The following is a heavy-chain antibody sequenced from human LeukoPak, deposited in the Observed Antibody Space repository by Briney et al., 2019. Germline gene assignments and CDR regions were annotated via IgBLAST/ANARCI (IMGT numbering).Heavy chain of an antibody. CDR3: AREGRYYYYDIDV. V-gene: IGHV1-18*01. J-gene: IGHJ6*03. CDR1: GYTFTSYG. Sequence: GASVKVSRKASGYTFTSYGISWVRQAPGQGLEWMGWISAYNGNTNYAQKLQGRVTMTTDTSTSTTYMELRRLRSDDTAVYYCAREGRYYYYDIDVWGKGTTVTISS. CDR2: ISAYNGNT.